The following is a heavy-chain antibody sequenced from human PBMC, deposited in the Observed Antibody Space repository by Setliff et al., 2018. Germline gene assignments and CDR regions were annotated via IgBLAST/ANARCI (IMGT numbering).Heavy chain of an antibody. CDR3: ARHGAVAGAYYFDF. CDR2: IYYSGNT. D-gene: IGHD6-19*01. V-gene: IGHV4-38-2*01. CDR1: VYSISRDCH. Sequence: SETLSLTCAVSVYSISRDCHWGWIRQPPGKGLEWIGSIYYSGNTYYNASLKGRVTISGDTSKNQFSLKLTAVTAADTAIYYCARHGAVAGAYYFDFWGQGTLVTVSS. J-gene: IGHJ4*02.